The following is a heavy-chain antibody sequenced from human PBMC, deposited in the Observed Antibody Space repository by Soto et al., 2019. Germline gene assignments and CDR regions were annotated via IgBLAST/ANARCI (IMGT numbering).Heavy chain of an antibody. CDR3: ARICIWNDLCY. D-gene: IGHD1-1*01. Sequence: GGSLRLSCAASGVTVGSTFMTWVRQVPGKGLEWVSVIYTGGDTYYADSVKGRFTISRDSSKNTLYLQMNSLRADDTAVYFCARICIWNDLCYWGQGTLVTVSS. V-gene: IGHV3-53*01. CDR1: GVTVGSTF. CDR2: IYTGGDT. J-gene: IGHJ4*02.